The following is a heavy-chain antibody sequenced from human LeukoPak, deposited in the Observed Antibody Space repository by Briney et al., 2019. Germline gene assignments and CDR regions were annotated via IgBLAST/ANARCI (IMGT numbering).Heavy chain of an antibody. CDR3: AKDRDEQWLVQDY. CDR1: GFTFSSYG. V-gene: IGHV3-30*18. D-gene: IGHD6-19*01. CDR2: ISYDGSNK. J-gene: IGHJ4*02. Sequence: GRSLRLSCAASGFTFSSYGMHWVRQAPGKGLEWVAVISYDGSNKYYADSVKGRFTISRDNSKNTLYLQMNSLRAEDTAVYYCAKDRDEQWLVQDYWGQGTLVTVSS.